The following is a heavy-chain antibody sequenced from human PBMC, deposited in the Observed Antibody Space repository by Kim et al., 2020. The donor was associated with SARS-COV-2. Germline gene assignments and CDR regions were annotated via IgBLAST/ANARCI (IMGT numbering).Heavy chain of an antibody. J-gene: IGHJ4*02. V-gene: IGHV4-39*01. D-gene: IGHD6-19*01. CDR3: ARTGYSSGWYSAGGGYYFDY. Sequence: LKSRVTISVDTSKNQFSLKLSSVTAADTAVYYCARTGYSSGWYSAGGGYYFDYWGQGTLVTVSS.